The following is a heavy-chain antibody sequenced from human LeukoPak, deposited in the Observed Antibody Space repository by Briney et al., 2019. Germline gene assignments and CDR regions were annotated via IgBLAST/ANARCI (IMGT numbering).Heavy chain of an antibody. D-gene: IGHD3-22*01. J-gene: IGHJ4*02. CDR1: GFTSSDYY. V-gene: IGHV3-23*01. CDR2: ISTGGGST. CDR3: ASARVMIPFFDY. Sequence: GGSLRLSCAASGFTSSDYYMSWIRQAPGKGLEWVSAISTGGGSTYYADSVKGRFTISRDNSKNTLSLQLNSLRAEDTAVYYCASARVMIPFFDYWGQGTLVTVSS.